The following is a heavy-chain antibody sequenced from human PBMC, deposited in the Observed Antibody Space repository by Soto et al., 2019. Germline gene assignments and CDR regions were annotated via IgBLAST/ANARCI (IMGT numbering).Heavy chain of an antibody. CDR1: GGTFSSYA. V-gene: IGHV1-18*01. CDR3: ARVIPGAEAWFDP. CDR2: ISAYTDDP. J-gene: IGHJ5*02. D-gene: IGHD2-2*01. Sequence: ASVKVSCKASGGTFSSYAISWVRQAPGQGLEWMGWISAYTDDPNYAQKFQGRVTMNIDTSTSTAYLDLRSLTSDDTAVYYCARVIPGAEAWFDPWGQGTLVTVSS.